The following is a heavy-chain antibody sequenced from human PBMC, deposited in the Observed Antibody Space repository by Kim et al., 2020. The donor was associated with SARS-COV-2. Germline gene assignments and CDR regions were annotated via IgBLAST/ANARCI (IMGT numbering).Heavy chain of an antibody. CDR2: IYRGGNT. D-gene: IGHD2-2*01. V-gene: IGHV3-66*02. Sequence: GGSLRLSCEASGFTVSSSYMNWVRQAPGKGLEWVSIIYRGGNTYYADSMKGRFTISRDNSKNTLFLQMNSLGAEDTAVYYCARRIPTSWDLDYWCQGTLVPVSS. CDR1: GFTVSSSY. J-gene: IGHJ4*02. CDR3: ARRIPTSWDLDY.